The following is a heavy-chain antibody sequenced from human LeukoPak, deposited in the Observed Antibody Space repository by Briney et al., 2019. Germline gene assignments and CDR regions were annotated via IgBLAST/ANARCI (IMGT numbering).Heavy chain of an antibody. V-gene: IGHV4-31*03. CDR2: IYYSGST. CDR1: GGSISSGGYY. CDR3: ARAKGYDSSGFWFDY. D-gene: IGHD3-22*01. J-gene: IGHJ4*02. Sequence: SETLSLTCSVSGGSISSGGYYWSWIRQHPGKGLEWIGYIYYSGSTYYNPSLKSRVTISVDTSKNQFSLKLSSVTAADTAVYYCARAKGYDSSGFWFDYWGQGTLVTVSS.